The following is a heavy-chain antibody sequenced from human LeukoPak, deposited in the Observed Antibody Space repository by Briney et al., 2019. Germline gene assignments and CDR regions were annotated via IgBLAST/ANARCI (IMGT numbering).Heavy chain of an antibody. CDR2: FDPEDGET. Sequence: SSVKVSCKASGGTFSSYAISWVRQAPGKGLEWMGGFDPEDGETIYAQKFQGRVTMTEDTSTDTAYMELSSLRSEDTAVYYCATDRYCSSTSCLPIDYWGQGTLVTVSS. CDR1: GGTFSSYA. J-gene: IGHJ4*02. D-gene: IGHD2-2*01. CDR3: ATDRYCSSTSCLPIDY. V-gene: IGHV1-24*01.